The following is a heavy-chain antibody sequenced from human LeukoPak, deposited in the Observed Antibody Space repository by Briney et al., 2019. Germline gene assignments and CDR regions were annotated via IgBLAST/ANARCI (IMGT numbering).Heavy chain of an antibody. Sequence: SETLSLTCTVSGGSISSSSDYWAWIRQPPGKGLQWIGSLYYSGSTYYYPPLKSRVTTSVDTSKNQFSLKLSSVTAADTAVYYCAREGALPSSSWKTYYDYVWGSYHPYYFDYWGQGTLVTVSS. CDR3: AREGALPSSSWKTYYDYVWGSYHPYYFDY. V-gene: IGHV4-39*07. CDR2: LYYSGST. CDR1: GGSISSSSDY. J-gene: IGHJ4*02. D-gene: IGHD3-16*02.